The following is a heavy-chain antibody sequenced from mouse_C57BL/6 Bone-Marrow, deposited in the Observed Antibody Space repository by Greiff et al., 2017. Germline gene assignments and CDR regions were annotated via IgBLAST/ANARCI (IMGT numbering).Heavy chain of an antibody. CDR3: ASGFITTASEYFDY. J-gene: IGHJ2*01. D-gene: IGHD1-1*01. V-gene: IGHV1-55*01. CDR1: GYNFTSYW. Sequence: VQLQQSGAELVKPGASVKMSCKASGYNFTSYWITWVKQRPGQGLEWIGDIYPGSGSTNYNEKFKSKATLTVDTSSSTAYMQLSSLTSEDSAVYYCASGFITTASEYFDYWGQGTTLTVSS. CDR2: IYPGSGST.